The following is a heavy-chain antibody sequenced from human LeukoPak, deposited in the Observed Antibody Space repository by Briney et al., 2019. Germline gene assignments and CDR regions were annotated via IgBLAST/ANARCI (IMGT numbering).Heavy chain of an antibody. CDR1: GFTFSSYS. V-gene: IGHV3-23*01. Sequence: PGGSLRLSCAASGFTFSSYSMNWVRQAPGKGLEWVSAISGSGGYTYYADSVKGRFTISRDNSKNTLYLQMNSLRAEDTAVYYCAKNVDYSSRGADYWGQGTLVTVSS. J-gene: IGHJ4*02. CDR3: AKNVDYSSRGADY. CDR2: ISGSGGYT. D-gene: IGHD6-19*01.